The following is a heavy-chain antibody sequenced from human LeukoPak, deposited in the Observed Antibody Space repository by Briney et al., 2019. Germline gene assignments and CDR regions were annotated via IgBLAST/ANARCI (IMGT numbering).Heavy chain of an antibody. V-gene: IGHV1-46*01. CDR1: GYTFTSYY. CDR3: ARDARGPYGSGVTNWFDP. Sequence: GASVKVSCKASGYTFTSYYMHWVRQAPGQGLEWMGIINPSGGSTSYAQKFQGRVTMTRDTSTSTVYMELSSLRSEDTAVYYCARDARGPYGSGVTNWFDPWGQGTLVTVSS. D-gene: IGHD3-10*01. J-gene: IGHJ5*02. CDR2: INPSGGST.